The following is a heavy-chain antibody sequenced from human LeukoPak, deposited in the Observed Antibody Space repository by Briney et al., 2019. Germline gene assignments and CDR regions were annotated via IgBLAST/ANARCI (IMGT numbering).Heavy chain of an antibody. D-gene: IGHD3-10*01. CDR1: GFTFSSHS. CDR3: ARLLWFEPDAFDI. V-gene: IGHV3-21*01. Sequence: GGSLRLSCAASGFTFSSHSMNWVRQAPGKGLEWVSSISSSSSYIYYADSVKGRFTISRDNAKNSLYLQMNSLRAEDTAVYYCARLLWFEPDAFDIWGQGTMVTVSS. J-gene: IGHJ3*02. CDR2: ISSSSSYI.